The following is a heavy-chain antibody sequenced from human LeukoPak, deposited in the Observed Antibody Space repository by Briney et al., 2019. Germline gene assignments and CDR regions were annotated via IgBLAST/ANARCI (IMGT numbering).Heavy chain of an antibody. J-gene: IGHJ4*02. D-gene: IGHD3-10*01. CDR3: ARGALLWFGDRMEYYFDY. CDR1: SGSITNYY. V-gene: IGHV4-59*01. Sequence: SETLSLTCTVSSGSITNYYWSWIRQPPGKGLEWIGFIYYSGNTNYNPSLKSRVTISVDTSKNQFSLKLSSMTATDTAVYYCARGALLWFGDRMEYYFDYWGQGTLLTVSS. CDR2: IYYSGNT.